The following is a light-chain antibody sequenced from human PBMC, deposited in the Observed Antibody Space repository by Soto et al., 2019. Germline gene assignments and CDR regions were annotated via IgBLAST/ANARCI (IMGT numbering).Light chain of an antibody. CDR2: DVT. J-gene: IGLJ1*01. CDR1: SSDVGGYNY. V-gene: IGLV2-11*01. Sequence: QSALTQPRSVSGSPGQSVTISCTGTSSDVGGYNYVSWYQHHPGKAPKLMIYDVTKRPSGVRDRFSASKSGNTASLTISGLQAEDEADYYCATWDDSLNGFYVFGTGTKLTVL. CDR3: ATWDDSLNGFYV.